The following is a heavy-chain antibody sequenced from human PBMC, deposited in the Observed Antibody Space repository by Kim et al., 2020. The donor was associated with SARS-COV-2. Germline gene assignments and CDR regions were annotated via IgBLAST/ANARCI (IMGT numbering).Heavy chain of an antibody. Sequence: SETLSLTCAVSGGSISSGGYSWSWIRQPPGKGLEWIGYIYHSGSTYYNPSLKSRVTISVDRSKNQFSLKLSSVTAADTAVYYCARASGYSGYDWDAFDIWGQGTMVTVSS. CDR3: ARASGYSGYDWDAFDI. CDR1: GGSISSGGYS. CDR2: IYHSGST. V-gene: IGHV4-30-2*01. J-gene: IGHJ3*02. D-gene: IGHD5-12*01.